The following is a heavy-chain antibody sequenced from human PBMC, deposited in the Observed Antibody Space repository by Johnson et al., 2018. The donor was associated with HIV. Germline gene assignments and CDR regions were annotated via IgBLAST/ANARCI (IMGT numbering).Heavy chain of an antibody. J-gene: IGHJ3*02. CDR2: IKQDGSEK. CDR3: AREPGIAVAGTDAFDI. CDR1: GFTFSSYG. V-gene: IGHV3-7*01. Sequence: VQLVESGGGVVRPGGSLRLSCAASGFTFSSYGMHWVRQAPGKGLEWVANIKQDGSEKYYVDSVKGRFTISRDNAKNTLYLQMNSLSAEDTAVYYCAREPGIAVAGTDAFDIWGQGTMVTVSS. D-gene: IGHD6-19*01.